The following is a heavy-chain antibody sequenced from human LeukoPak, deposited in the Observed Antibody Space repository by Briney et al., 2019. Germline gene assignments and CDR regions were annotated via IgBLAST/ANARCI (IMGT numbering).Heavy chain of an antibody. CDR1: GYSFTSYW. Sequence: GESLKISCKGSGYSFTSYWIGWVRQVPGKGLEWMAIIYPGDSDTRYSPSFKGQVTISADKSISTAYLQWSSLKASDTAMYYCARKEYSSSSGWFDPWGQGTLVTGSS. CDR3: ARKEYSSSSGWFDP. J-gene: IGHJ5*02. V-gene: IGHV5-51*01. CDR2: IYPGDSDT. D-gene: IGHD6-6*01.